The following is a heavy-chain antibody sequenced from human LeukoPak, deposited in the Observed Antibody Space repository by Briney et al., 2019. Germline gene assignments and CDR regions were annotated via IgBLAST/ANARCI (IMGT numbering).Heavy chain of an antibody. Sequence: ASVKVSCKASGFTFTSHDYNWVRQATGQGLEWMGWMNPNSGNTGYAQKFQGRVTMTRNTSISTAYMELSSLRSEDTAVYYCAREGHSFDYWGQGTLVTVSS. CDR3: AREGHSFDY. CDR1: GFTFTSHD. CDR2: MNPNSGNT. V-gene: IGHV1-8*01. J-gene: IGHJ4*02.